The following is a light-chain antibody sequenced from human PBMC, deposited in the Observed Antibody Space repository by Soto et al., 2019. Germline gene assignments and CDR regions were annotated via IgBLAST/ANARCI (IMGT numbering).Light chain of an antibody. CDR3: TSYSRYRVLV. CDR2: EVS. CDR1: SSDIGGYKY. Sequence: QSVVTQPASVSGSLGQSITISCTGSSSDIGGYKYVSWYQQHPGKAPKIIIFEVSNRPSGVPDRFSGSNSGPTASLTISGLQAEDEADYFCTSYSRYRVLVFGGGTKVTVL. J-gene: IGLJ3*02. V-gene: IGLV2-14*01.